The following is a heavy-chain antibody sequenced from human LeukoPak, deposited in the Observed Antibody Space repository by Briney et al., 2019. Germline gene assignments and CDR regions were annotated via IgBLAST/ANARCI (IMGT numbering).Heavy chain of an antibody. CDR2: VSGSGGTT. CDR1: GFTFSNYA. D-gene: IGHD1-26*01. V-gene: IGHV3-23*01. CDR3: AKGRHASSGMFDY. J-gene: IGHJ4*02. Sequence: PGGSLRLSCAASGFTFSNYAMSWVRQAPGKGPEWVSAVSGSGGTTYYADSVQGRFTISRDSSKNTLYLQMNSLRAEDTALYYCAKGRHASSGMFDYWGQGTLVTVSS.